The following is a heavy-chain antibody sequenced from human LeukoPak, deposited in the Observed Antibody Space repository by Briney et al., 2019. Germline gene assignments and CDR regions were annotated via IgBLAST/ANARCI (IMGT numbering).Heavy chain of an antibody. CDR2: IGTAGDT. D-gene: IGHD3-22*01. J-gene: IGHJ3*02. CDR1: GFTFSSYD. Sequence: GGSLRLSCAASGFTFSSYDMHWVRQATGKGLEWVSAIGTAGDTYYPGSVKGRFTISRENAKNPLYLQMNSLRAGDTAVYYCARQLEDYYDSSGYYYVGAFDIWGQGTMVTVSS. V-gene: IGHV3-13*01. CDR3: ARQLEDYYDSSGYYYVGAFDI.